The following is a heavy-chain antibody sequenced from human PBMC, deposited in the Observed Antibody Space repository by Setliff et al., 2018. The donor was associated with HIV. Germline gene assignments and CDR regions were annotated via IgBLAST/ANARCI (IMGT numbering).Heavy chain of an antibody. CDR1: GGTFSSYA. D-gene: IGHD3-22*01. CDR3: ARESNTYYYDSSGYYYDY. V-gene: IGHV1-69*06. CDR2: IIPISGAA. Sequence: GASVKVSCKASGGTFSSYAITWVRQAPGQGLEWMGRIIPISGAANYALKFQGKVTITADKSTSTAYMEVRSLRSEDTAVYYCARESNTYYYDSSGYYYDYWGQGTLVTVSS. J-gene: IGHJ4*02.